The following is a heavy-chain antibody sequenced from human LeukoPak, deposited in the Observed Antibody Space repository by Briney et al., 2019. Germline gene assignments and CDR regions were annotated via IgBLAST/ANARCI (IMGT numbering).Heavy chain of an antibody. J-gene: IGHJ6*03. V-gene: IGHV3-43D*04. Sequence: LPGGSLILSCAASGFTFDDYAMHWVRQAPGKGLEWVSLISWDGGSTYYADSVKGRFTISRDNSKNSLYLQMNSLRAEDTALYYCAKDSNTYSSGWYTGYYYMDVWGKGTTVTVSS. D-gene: IGHD6-19*01. CDR1: GFTFDDYA. CDR2: ISWDGGST. CDR3: AKDSNTYSSGWYTGYYYMDV.